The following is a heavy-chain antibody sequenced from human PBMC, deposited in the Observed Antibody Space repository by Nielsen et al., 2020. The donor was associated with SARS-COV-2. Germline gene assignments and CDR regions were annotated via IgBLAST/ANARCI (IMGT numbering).Heavy chain of an antibody. J-gene: IGHJ6*02. D-gene: IGHD2-2*01. CDR1: GFTVSSNY. CDR3: ARRTYCSSTSCRLGAVDV. CDR2: IYSGGST. Sequence: GESLKISCAASGFTVSSNYMSWVRQAPGKGLEWVSVIYSGGSTYYADSVKGRFTISRHNSKNTLYLQMNSLRAEDTAVYYCARRTYCSSTSCRLGAVDVWGQGTTVTVSS. V-gene: IGHV3-53*04.